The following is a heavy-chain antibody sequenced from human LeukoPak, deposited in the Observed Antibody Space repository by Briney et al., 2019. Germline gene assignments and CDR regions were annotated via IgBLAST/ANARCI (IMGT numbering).Heavy chain of an antibody. D-gene: IGHD3-3*01. CDR2: ISAYNGNT. V-gene: IGHV1-18*01. Sequence: ASVKVSCKASGYTFTSYGISWVRQAPGQGLEWMGWISAYNGNTNYAQKLQGRVTMTTDTSTSTAYMELRSLRSDDTAVYYCARDYDFWSGLSYYYYYMDVWGKGTTVTVSS. CDR3: ARDYDFWSGLSYYYYYMDV. CDR1: GYTFTSYG. J-gene: IGHJ6*03.